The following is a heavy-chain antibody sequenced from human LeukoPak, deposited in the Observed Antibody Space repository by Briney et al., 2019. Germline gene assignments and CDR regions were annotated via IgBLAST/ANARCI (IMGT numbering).Heavy chain of an antibody. CDR3: AKAPGYSGYAPRGY. V-gene: IGHV3-23*01. Sequence: GGSLRLSCAASGFTFSSDAMSWVRQAPGKGLEWVSAISGSGGSTYYADSVKGRFTISRDNSKNTLYLQMNSLRAEDTAVYYCAKAPGYSGYAPRGYWGQGTLVTVSS. J-gene: IGHJ4*02. CDR1: GFTFSSDA. D-gene: IGHD5-12*01. CDR2: ISGSGGST.